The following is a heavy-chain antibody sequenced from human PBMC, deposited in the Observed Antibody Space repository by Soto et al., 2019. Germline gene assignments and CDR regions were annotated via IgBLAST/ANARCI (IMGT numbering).Heavy chain of an antibody. CDR2: ISYDGSNK. J-gene: IGHJ4*02. CDR3: ARGAGIAVAGTSFDY. CDR1: GFTFSSYT. D-gene: IGHD6-19*01. V-gene: IGHV3-30-3*01. Sequence: QVQLVESGGGVVQPGRSLRLSCAASGFTFSSYTMHWVRQAPGKGLEWVALISYDGSNKYYADSVKGRFTISRDNSKYPLDVQMNSLRAEDTAVYYCARGAGIAVAGTSFDYWGQGTLVTVSS.